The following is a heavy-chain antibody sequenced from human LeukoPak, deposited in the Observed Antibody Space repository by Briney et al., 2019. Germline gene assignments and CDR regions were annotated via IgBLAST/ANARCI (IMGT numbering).Heavy chain of an antibody. Sequence: PSETLSLTCTVSGGSTSSSSYYSGWIRQPPGKGLEWIGSIYYSGGTYYNPSLKSRVTISVATSKNQFSLKLSSVTAADTAVYYCARDLGLVEWDYWGQGTLVTVSS. CDR3: ARDLGLVEWDY. V-gene: IGHV4-39*07. CDR1: GGSTSSSSYY. D-gene: IGHD6-19*01. CDR2: IYYSGGT. J-gene: IGHJ4*02.